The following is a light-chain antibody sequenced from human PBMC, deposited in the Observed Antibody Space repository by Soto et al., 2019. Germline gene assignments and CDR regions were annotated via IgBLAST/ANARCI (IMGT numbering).Light chain of an antibody. CDR1: QSLLFSTNNKNY. Sequence: DIVMTQSPDSLAVSPGERATFNCKSSQSLLFSTNNKNYLAWYQQKFGQPPRLLIHGASRRATGIPDRFSGSGSGTDFHLTISRLEPEDFAVYYCQHYGNSPPMYTFGQGTKLEIK. CDR2: GAS. CDR3: QHYGNSPPMYT. V-gene: IGKV4-1*01. J-gene: IGKJ2*01.